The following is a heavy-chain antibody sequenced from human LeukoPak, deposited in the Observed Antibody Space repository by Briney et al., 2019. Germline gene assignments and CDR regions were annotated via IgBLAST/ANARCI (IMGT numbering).Heavy chain of an antibody. V-gene: IGHV3-23*01. D-gene: IGHD6-19*01. J-gene: IGHJ4*02. CDR2: ISGST. CDR1: GFTFSSYA. CDR3: AKVGSQETIEVAGPYFDY. Sequence: GGCLRLSCAASGFTFSSYAMSWVRQAPGKGLEWVSGISGSTYYADSVKGRFTISRDNSKNTLYLQMNSQRAEDTAVYYCAKVGSQETIEVAGPYFDYWGQGSLVTVSS.